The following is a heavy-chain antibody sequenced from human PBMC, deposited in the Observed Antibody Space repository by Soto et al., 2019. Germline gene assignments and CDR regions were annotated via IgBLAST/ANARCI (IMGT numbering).Heavy chain of an antibody. CDR1: GGTFSNYA. Sequence: QVQLVQSGAEVKKPGSSVKVSCRASGGTFSNYAINWVRQAPGQGLEWMGGVIPIVGTADYAQHFQGRVTITADESTNTAYMELSRLRSEDTAVYFCVRPYQEESGRSAFDSWGQGTMGTVSS. CDR2: VIPIVGTA. CDR3: VRPYQEESGRSAFDS. J-gene: IGHJ3*02. V-gene: IGHV1-69*01. D-gene: IGHD3-3*01.